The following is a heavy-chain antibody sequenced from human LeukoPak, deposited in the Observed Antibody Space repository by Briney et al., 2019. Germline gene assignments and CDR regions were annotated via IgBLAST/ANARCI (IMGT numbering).Heavy chain of an antibody. J-gene: IGHJ4*02. CDR3: ALSGWSTPYYFDY. Sequence: GGSLRLSCAASGLTVSSNYMSSVRQAPGKGLEWASVIYSGGSTYYADSVKGRFTISRDNSKNTLYLQMNSLRAEDTAVYYCALSGWSTPYYFDYWGQGTLVTVSS. CDR2: IYSGGST. CDR1: GLTVSSNY. V-gene: IGHV3-53*01. D-gene: IGHD6-19*01.